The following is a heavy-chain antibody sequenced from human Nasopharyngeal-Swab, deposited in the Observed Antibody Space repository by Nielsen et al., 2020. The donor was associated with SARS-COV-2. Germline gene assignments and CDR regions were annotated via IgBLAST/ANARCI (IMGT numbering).Heavy chain of an antibody. CDR3: TKDRGIQLWSFDY. CDR1: GFTFDDYA. V-gene: IGHV3-43D*03. Sequence: GGSLRLSCAASGFTFDDYAMHWVRQAPGKGLEWVSLISWDGGSTYCADSVKGRFTISRDNSKNSLYLQMNSLRAEDTALYYCTKDRGIQLWSFDYWGQGTLVTVSS. J-gene: IGHJ4*02. CDR2: ISWDGGST. D-gene: IGHD5-18*01.